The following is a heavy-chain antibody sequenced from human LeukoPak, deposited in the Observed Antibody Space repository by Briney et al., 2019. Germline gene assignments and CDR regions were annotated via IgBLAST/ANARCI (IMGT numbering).Heavy chain of an antibody. V-gene: IGHV3-21*01. J-gene: IGHJ4*02. CDR1: GFTFSSYS. D-gene: IGHD3-22*01. CDR3: ARVWSNLYYYDSSGSYYFDY. Sequence: PGGSLRLSCAASGFTFSSYSMNWVRQAPGKGLEWVSSISSSSSYIYYADSVKGRFTISRDNAKNSLYLQMNSLRAEDTAVYYCARVWSNLYYYDSSGSYYFDYWGQGTLVAVSS. CDR2: ISSSSSYI.